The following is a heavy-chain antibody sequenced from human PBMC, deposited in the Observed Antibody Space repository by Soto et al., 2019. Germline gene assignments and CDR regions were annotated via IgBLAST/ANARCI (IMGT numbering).Heavy chain of an antibody. CDR2: INHSGST. Sequence: PSETLSLTCAVYGGSFSGYYWSWIRQPPGKGLEWIGEINHSGSTNYNPFLKSRVTISVDTSKNQFSLKLSSVTAADTAVYYCARTPIFGVVMRYYYMDVWGKGTKVTVS. D-gene: IGHD3-3*01. CDR1: GGSFSGYY. V-gene: IGHV4-34*01. J-gene: IGHJ6*03. CDR3: ARTPIFGVVMRYYYMDV.